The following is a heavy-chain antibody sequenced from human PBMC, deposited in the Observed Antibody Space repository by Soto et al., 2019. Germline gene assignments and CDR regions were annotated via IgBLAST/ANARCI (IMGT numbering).Heavy chain of an antibody. D-gene: IGHD6-19*01. CDR2: TYYRSKWYN. CDR1: GDSLSSNSAA. Sequence: SQTPSLTSAISGDSLSSNSAACKSTRQSPSRGLEWLGRTYYRSKWYNEYAVSVKSRITITPDTSKIQFSLQLNSVTPKDTAVYYCARDLTXIAVAGTRFNYYYGMDVWGQGTTVTVSS. J-gene: IGHJ6*02. V-gene: IGHV6-1*01. CDR3: ARDLTXIAVAGTRFNYYYGMDV.